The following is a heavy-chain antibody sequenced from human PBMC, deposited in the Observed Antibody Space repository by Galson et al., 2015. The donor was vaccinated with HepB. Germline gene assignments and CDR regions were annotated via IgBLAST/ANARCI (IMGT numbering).Heavy chain of an antibody. D-gene: IGHD1-1*01. J-gene: IGHJ6*02. Sequence: SLRLSCAASGFTFSSYAMSWVRQAPGKGLEWVSAISGSGGSTYYADSVKGRFTISRDNSKNTLYLQMNSLRAEDTAVYYCAKDLYKRGLSHYYYYYGMDVWGQGTTVTVSS. CDR3: AKDLYKRGLSHYYYYYGMDV. CDR2: ISGSGGST. CDR1: GFTFSSYA. V-gene: IGHV3-23*01.